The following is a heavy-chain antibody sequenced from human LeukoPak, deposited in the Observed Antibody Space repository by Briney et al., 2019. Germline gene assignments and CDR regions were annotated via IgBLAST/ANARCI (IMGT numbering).Heavy chain of an antibody. D-gene: IGHD2-15*01. CDR1: GGSFSGYY. CDR2: INHSGST. V-gene: IGHV4-34*01. Sequence: PSETLSLTCAVYGGSFSGYYWSWIRQPPGKGLEWIGEINHSGSTNYNPSLKSRVTISVDTSKNQFSLKLSSVTDADTAVYYCAEGVGYMDVWGKGTTVTISS. CDR3: AEGVGYMDV. J-gene: IGHJ6*03.